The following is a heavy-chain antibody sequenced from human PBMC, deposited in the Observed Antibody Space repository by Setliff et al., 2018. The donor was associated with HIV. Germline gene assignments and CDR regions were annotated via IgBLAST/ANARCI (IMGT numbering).Heavy chain of an antibody. CDR2: INPSGGST. Sequence: GASVKVSCKASGYTFTSYYLHWVRQAPGQGLEWMGIINPSGGSTTYAQKFQGRVTMTRDTSASTVYMELSSLRSEDTAVYYGARGRNYDSSGYGDYYYYMDVWGKGTTVTVSS. V-gene: IGHV1-46*01. J-gene: IGHJ6*03. CDR3: ARGRNYDSSGYGDYYYYMDV. D-gene: IGHD3-22*01. CDR1: GYTFTSYY.